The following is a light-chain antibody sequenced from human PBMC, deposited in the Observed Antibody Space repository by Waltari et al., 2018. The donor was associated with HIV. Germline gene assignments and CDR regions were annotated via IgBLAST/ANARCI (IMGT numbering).Light chain of an antibody. J-gene: IGKJ3*01. Sequence: DIQMTQSPSSLSESIGDRVTIACRASQNINTYLNWYQQKPGKAPRALISAATTLHSGVPSRFSGSGSGTDFTLTITDLQPVDFATYFCQQSYTSPTFGPGTTVDLK. V-gene: IGKV1-39*01. CDR1: QNINTY. CDR3: QQSYTSPT. CDR2: AAT.